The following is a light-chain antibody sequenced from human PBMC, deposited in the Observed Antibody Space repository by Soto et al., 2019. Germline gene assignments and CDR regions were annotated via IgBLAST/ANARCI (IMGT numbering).Light chain of an antibody. CDR1: RDIRNY. CDR2: DAS. Sequence: DLRMTQSPSSLSASVGDRVTITCQASRDIRNYLNWYQQKPGKAPKLLIFDASNLQSGVPSRFSGSGSGTDFTFTISSLQAEDIATYYCQQYNNLPCTFGQGTRVEIK. J-gene: IGKJ2*02. V-gene: IGKV1-33*01. CDR3: QQYNNLPCT.